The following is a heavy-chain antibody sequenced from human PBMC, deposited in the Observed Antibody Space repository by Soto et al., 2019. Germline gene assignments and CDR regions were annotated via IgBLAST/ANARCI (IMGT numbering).Heavy chain of an antibody. V-gene: IGHV4-59*01. CDR1: GGSISTDY. D-gene: IGHD2-2*02. CDR3: ARGYWSSTSCYIWDNWFDP. Sequence: SEALSVTWTVSGGSISTDYWSLIRQPPGKGLEWIGYIYYSGRTNYNPSLKSRVTISVDTSKNQFSLKLSSVTAADTAVYYCARGYWSSTSCYIWDNWFDPWGQGTLVTVS. CDR2: IYYSGRT. J-gene: IGHJ5*02.